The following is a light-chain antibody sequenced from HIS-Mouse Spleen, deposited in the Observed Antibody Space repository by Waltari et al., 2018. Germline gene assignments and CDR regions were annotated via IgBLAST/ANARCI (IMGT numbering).Light chain of an antibody. Sequence: SYELTQPPSVSVSPGQPARITCPGAALPTKYAYWYQQKSGQAPVLGIYEDSKRPSGIPERFSGSSSGTMATLTISGAQVEDEADYYCYSTDSSGNHRVFGGGTKLTVL. CDR1: ALPTKY. V-gene: IGLV3-10*01. CDR3: YSTDSSGNHRV. CDR2: EDS. J-gene: IGLJ2*01.